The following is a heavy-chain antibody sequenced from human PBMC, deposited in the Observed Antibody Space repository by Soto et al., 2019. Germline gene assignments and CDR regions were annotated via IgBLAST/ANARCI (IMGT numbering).Heavy chain of an antibody. CDR1: GFTFSSYS. V-gene: IGHV3-21*01. CDR2: IYSSGSYI. J-gene: IGHJ4*01. D-gene: IGHD1-26*01. Sequence: GGSLRLSCAASGFTFSSYSMNWVRQAPGKGLEWVSCIYSSGSYIYYADSVKGRFTVSRDNAKNSLYLQMNSRRAEDTAVYYCARESSVVGATRFDYWGHGTLVTVSS. CDR3: ARESSVVGATRFDY.